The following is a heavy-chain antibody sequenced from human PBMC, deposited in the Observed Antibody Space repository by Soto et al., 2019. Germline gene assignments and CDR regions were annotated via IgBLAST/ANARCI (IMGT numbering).Heavy chain of an antibody. CDR2: ISSSSSTI. CDR1: GFTFSSYS. J-gene: IGHJ6*02. Sequence: GGSLRLSCAASGFTFSSYSMNWVRQAPGKGLEWVSYISSSSSTIYYADSVKGRFTISRDNAKNSLYLQMNSLRDEDTAVYYCARGRGGHDEPPLYCSSTSCYGLLNRDYGMDVWGQGTTVTVPS. D-gene: IGHD2-2*01. CDR3: ARGRGGHDEPPLYCSSTSCYGLLNRDYGMDV. V-gene: IGHV3-48*02.